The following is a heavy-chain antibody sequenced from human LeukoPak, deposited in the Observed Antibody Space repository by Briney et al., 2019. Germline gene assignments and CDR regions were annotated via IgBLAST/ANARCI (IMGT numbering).Heavy chain of an antibody. CDR2: ISSSGDYI. CDR3: ARRRYNWNAIDY. J-gene: IGHJ4*02. D-gene: IGHD1-20*01. V-gene: IGHV3-21*04. Sequence: GGSLRLSCAASGFSVIIYTMNWVRQAPGKGLEWVSSISSSGDYIYYADSVKGRFTISRDNAKNSLYLQMNSLRAEDTAVYYCARRRYNWNAIDYWGQGTLVTVSS. CDR1: GFSVIIYT.